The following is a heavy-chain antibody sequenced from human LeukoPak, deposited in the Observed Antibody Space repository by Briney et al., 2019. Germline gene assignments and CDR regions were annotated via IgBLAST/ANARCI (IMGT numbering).Heavy chain of an antibody. CDR3: ARQGGFYDNRGYNDAFDI. Sequence: GESLKISCKGSGYSFTTYWISWVRQMPGKGLEWMGRIDPSDSYTNYSPSFQGHVTISVDKSISTAYLQWSSLKASDTAMYYCARQGGFYDNRGYNDAFDIWGQGTVVTVSS. CDR2: IDPSDSYT. V-gene: IGHV5-10-1*01. D-gene: IGHD3-22*01. J-gene: IGHJ3*02. CDR1: GYSFTTYW.